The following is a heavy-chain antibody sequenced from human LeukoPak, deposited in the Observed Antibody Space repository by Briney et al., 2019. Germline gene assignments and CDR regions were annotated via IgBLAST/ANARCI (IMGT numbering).Heavy chain of an antibody. D-gene: IGHD2-15*01. CDR2: VYASGNT. Sequence: SETLSLTCNISGGSFVSYFWSWLRQPAGQGLEWIGRVYASGNTDYTPSLKSRVSISIDTSKRQVSLRLSSLTAADTAVYYCAGQYCTGGSCYFSPFDYWGQGILVTVSS. CDR1: GGSFVSYF. CDR3: AGQYCTGGSCYFSPFDY. J-gene: IGHJ4*02. V-gene: IGHV4-4*07.